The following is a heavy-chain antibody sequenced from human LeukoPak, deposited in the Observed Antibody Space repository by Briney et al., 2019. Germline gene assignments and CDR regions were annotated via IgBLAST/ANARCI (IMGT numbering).Heavy chain of an antibody. CDR2: IAYDGSTK. CDR3: TRPRLGYDYLLDY. V-gene: IGHV3-30*04. D-gene: IGHD5-12*01. Sequence: AGSLRFSCAASAFTFSSFAMHWLPQAPGKGLEGVVLIAYDGSTKYATDSVKGRFSISRDNSKNTLYLQMNSLNTEDTAVYYCTRPRLGYDYLLDYWGQGTLVTVSS. J-gene: IGHJ4*02. CDR1: AFTFSSFA.